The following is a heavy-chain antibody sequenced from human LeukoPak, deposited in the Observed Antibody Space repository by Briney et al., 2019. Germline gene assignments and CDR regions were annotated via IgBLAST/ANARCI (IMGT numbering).Heavy chain of an antibody. Sequence: ASVKVSCKASGGTFSSYAISWVRQAPGQGLEWMGWINPNSGGTNYAQKFQGRVTMTRDTSISTAYMELSRLRSDDTAVYYCARAAVLMVPYNWFDPWGQGTLVTVSS. V-gene: IGHV1-2*02. J-gene: IGHJ5*02. D-gene: IGHD2-8*01. CDR3: ARAAVLMVPYNWFDP. CDR1: GGTFSSYA. CDR2: INPNSGGT.